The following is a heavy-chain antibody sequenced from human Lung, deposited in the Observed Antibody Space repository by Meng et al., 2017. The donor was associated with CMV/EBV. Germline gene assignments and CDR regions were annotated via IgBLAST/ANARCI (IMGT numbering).Heavy chain of an antibody. D-gene: IGHD5-18*01. V-gene: IGHV3-21*01. CDR2: ISSSSSYI. J-gene: IGHJ6*02. Sequence: GGSLRLXCAASGFTFSSYSMNWVRQAPGKGLEWVSSISSSSSYIYYADSVKGRFTISRDNAKNSLYLQMNSLRAEDTAVYYCARWERTAMDPYYYGMDVWGQGTTVTVSS. CDR1: GFTFSSYS. CDR3: ARWERTAMDPYYYGMDV.